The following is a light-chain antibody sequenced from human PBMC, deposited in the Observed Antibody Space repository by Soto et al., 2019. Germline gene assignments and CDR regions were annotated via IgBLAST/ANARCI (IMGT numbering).Light chain of an antibody. J-gene: IGKJ1*01. V-gene: IGKV1-5*03. CDR1: QSISTW. Sequence: DIQMTQSPSTLSASVGDRVTITCRASQSISTWLAWYQQKPGKAPKLLIYKSSSLESGVPSRFSGSGSGTEFTLTINSLQPDDFATYYCQQYDNLGTFGQGTKVEIK. CDR3: QQYDNLGT. CDR2: KSS.